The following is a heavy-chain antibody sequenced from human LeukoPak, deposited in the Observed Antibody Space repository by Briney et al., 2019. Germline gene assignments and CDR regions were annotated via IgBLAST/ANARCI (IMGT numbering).Heavy chain of an antibody. Sequence: GESLKISCKGTGYTFTSYWIGWVRHMPRKGREWVAIITPGDSNIIYSPSFQGQVTISVDKSIRTAYLQWSSLKASDTAMYYCARPGKAGSYYKYYFEYWGQGTLVTVSS. CDR1: GYTFTSYW. J-gene: IGHJ4*02. CDR3: ARPGKAGSYYKYYFEY. D-gene: IGHD3-10*01. V-gene: IGHV5-51*01. CDR2: ITPGDSNI.